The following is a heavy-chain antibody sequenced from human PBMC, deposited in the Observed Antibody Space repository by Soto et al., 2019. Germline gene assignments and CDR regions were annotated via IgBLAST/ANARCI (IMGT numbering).Heavy chain of an antibody. Sequence: SETLSLTCTVSGGSISSGDYYWSWIRQPPGKGLEWIGYIYYSGSTYYNPSLKSRVTISVDTSKNQFSLKLSSVTAADTAVYYCARGESSITMIVAYNWFDPWGQGALVTVSS. CDR1: GGSISSGDYY. V-gene: IGHV4-30-4*01. J-gene: IGHJ5*02. CDR2: IYYSGST. CDR3: ARGESSITMIVAYNWFDP. D-gene: IGHD3-22*01.